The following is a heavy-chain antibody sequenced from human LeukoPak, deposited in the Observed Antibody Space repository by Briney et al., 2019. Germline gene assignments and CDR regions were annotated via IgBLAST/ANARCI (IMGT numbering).Heavy chain of an antibody. Sequence: GGCLRLSCAASGFTFSSYAISWVRQAPGKGLEWVSAISGSGGSTYYADSVKGRFTISRDNSKNTLYLQMNSLRVEDTDVYYCAKSRWDTAMASLDYWGQGTLVTVSS. J-gene: IGHJ4*02. D-gene: IGHD5-18*01. CDR3: AKSRWDTAMASLDY. V-gene: IGHV3-23*01. CDR1: GFTFSSYA. CDR2: ISGSGGST.